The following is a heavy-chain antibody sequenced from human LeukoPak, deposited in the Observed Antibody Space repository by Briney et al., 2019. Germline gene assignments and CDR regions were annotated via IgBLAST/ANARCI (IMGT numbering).Heavy chain of an antibody. Sequence: GASVKVSCKASGYTFSDYYMHWVRQAPRQGLEWMGGINPNSGGTNFAQKFQGRVTMTRDTSISTAYMELSRLRSDDTAVYYCAGDKGYSSSIRHRYGMDVWGQGTTVTVSS. J-gene: IGHJ6*02. CDR1: GYTFSDYY. CDR2: INPNSGGT. D-gene: IGHD6-19*01. CDR3: AGDKGYSSSIRHRYGMDV. V-gene: IGHV1-2*02.